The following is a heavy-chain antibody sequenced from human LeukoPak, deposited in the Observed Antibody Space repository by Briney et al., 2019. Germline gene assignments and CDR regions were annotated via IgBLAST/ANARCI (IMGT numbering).Heavy chain of an antibody. Sequence: GGSLRLSCAASGFTFSSYSMNWVRQAPGKGLEWVSSISSSSSYIYYADSVKGRFTISRDNSKNTLYLQMNSLRAEDTAVYYCAKDINYGDDYWGQGTLVTVSS. V-gene: IGHV3-21*04. J-gene: IGHJ4*02. CDR3: AKDINYGDDY. CDR2: ISSSSSYI. CDR1: GFTFSSYS. D-gene: IGHD4-17*01.